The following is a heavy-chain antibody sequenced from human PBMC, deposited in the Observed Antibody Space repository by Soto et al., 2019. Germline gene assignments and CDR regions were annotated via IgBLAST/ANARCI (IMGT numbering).Heavy chain of an antibody. D-gene: IGHD3-22*01. V-gene: IGHV1-46*01. CDR1: GYAFASTC. CDR3: ARNRSHSSAYSWLDY. CDR2: IDPYGGAA. Sequence: ASAKLSCEASGYAFASTCMHWPRQAPGQGLEWMGIIDPYGGAATYAEKFQGRVTMTRDTSTATDYMELSSLRSEDTAMYYCARNRSHSSAYSWLDYWGQGTQVTVSS. J-gene: IGHJ4*02.